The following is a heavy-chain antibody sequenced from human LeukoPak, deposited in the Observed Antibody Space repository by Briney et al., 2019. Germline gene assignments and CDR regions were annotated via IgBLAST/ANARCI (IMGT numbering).Heavy chain of an antibody. CDR3: ARPGFDYGDSYTPSYFDY. CDR2: ISSNGGST. CDR1: GFTFSSYA. Sequence: PGGSLRLSCAASGFTFSSYAMHWVRQAPGKGLEYVSAISSNGGSTYYANSVKGRFTISRDNSKNTLYLQMGSLRAEDMAVYYCARPGFDYGDSYTPSYFDYWGQGTLVTVSS. V-gene: IGHV3-64*01. J-gene: IGHJ4*02. D-gene: IGHD4-17*01.